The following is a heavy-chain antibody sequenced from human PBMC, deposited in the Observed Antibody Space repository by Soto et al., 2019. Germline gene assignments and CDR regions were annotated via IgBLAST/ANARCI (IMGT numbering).Heavy chain of an antibody. J-gene: IGHJ6*02. CDR3: AREGYSGSLSYGMDV. D-gene: IGHD1-26*01. V-gene: IGHV1-2*04. CDR2: INPNSGGT. CDR1: GYTFTGYY. Sequence: GASVKVSCKASGYTFTGYYMHWVRQAPGQGLEWMGWINPNSGGTNYAQKFQGWVTMTRDTSISTAYMELSRLRSDDTAVYYCAREGYSGSLSYGMDVWGQGTTVTVS.